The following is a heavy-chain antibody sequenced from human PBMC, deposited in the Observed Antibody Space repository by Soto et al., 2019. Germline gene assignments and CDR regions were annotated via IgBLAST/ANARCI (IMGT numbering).Heavy chain of an antibody. Sequence: QVQLQESGPGPVKPSQTLSLTCTVSGGSISSGGYYWSWIRQHPGKGLEWIGYIYYSGSTYYNPSLTGRVTISVDTSKNQFSLKLSSVTAADTAVYYCATYGSGTYKPTTFDYWGQGTLVTVSS. CDR3: ATYGSGTYKPTTFDY. D-gene: IGHD3-10*01. CDR2: IYYSGST. CDR1: GGSISSGGYY. J-gene: IGHJ4*02. V-gene: IGHV4-31*03.